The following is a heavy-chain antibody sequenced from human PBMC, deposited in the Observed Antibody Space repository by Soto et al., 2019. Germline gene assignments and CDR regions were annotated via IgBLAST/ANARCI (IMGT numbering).Heavy chain of an antibody. V-gene: IGHV1-18*01. D-gene: IGHD3-9*01. CDR1: GYTFTSYG. CDR3: AREAWHYDILAGYPFDY. Sequence: QVQLVQSGAEVKKPGASVKVSCKASGYTFTSYGISWVRQAPGQGLEWMGWISAYNGNTNHAQKLQGRVTMTTDTSTSTADMELRSLRSDDTAVYYWAREAWHYDILAGYPFDYWGQGTPVTVSS. CDR2: ISAYNGNT. J-gene: IGHJ4*02.